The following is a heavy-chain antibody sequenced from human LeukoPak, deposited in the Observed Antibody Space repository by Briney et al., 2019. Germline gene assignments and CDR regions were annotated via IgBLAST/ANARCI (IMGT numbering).Heavy chain of an antibody. D-gene: IGHD3-22*01. J-gene: IGHJ6*02. CDR2: INPNSGGT. V-gene: IGHV1-2*02. CDR3: ARDTSGGYYSGMDV. CDR1: GYTFTDYH. Sequence: RASVKVSCKASGYTFTDYHLHWVRQAPGQGLEWMGWINPNSGGTNYAQKFQGRVSMTRDTSSITAYMDLSGLRYDDTAIYYCARDTSGGYYSGMDVWGQGTTVTVSS.